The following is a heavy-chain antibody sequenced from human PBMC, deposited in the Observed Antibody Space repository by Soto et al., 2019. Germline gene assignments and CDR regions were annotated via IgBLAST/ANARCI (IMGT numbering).Heavy chain of an antibody. J-gene: IGHJ4*02. CDR3: AKGGAPRPFHY. V-gene: IGHV3-30*18. CDR2: ISYDGSNK. D-gene: IGHD6-6*01. Sequence: GGSLRLSCAASGFTFSSYGMHWVRQAPGKGLEWVAVISYDGSNKYYADSVKGRFTISRDNSKNTLYLQMNSLRAEDTAVYYCAKGGAPRPFHYWGPGTLVTVSS. CDR1: GFTFSSYG.